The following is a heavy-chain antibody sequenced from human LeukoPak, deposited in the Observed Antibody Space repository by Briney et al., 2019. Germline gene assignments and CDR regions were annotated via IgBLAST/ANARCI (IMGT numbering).Heavy chain of an antibody. J-gene: IGHJ3*02. CDR2: IYSGGST. V-gene: IGHV3-66*01. CDR3: AGSITMVRGVIELHDAFDI. Sequence: GGSLRLSCAASGFTVSSNYMSWVRQAPGKELEWVSVIYSGGSTYYADSVKGRFTISRDNSKNTLYLQMNSLRAEDTAVYYCAGSITMVRGVIELHDAFDIWGQWTMVTVSS. D-gene: IGHD3-10*01. CDR1: GFTVSSNY.